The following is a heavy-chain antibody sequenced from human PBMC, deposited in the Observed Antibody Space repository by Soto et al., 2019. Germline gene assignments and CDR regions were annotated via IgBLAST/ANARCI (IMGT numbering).Heavy chain of an antibody. CDR2: MYYSGST. Sequence: SETLSLTCTVSGGSISSYSWSWIRQPPGKGLEWIGYMYYSGSTNYNPSLQSRITISVDTSKNQFSLKLTSVTAADTAVYYCALGDYFFDYWGQGTLVTVSS. CDR3: ALGDYFFDY. V-gene: IGHV4-59*01. J-gene: IGHJ4*02. CDR1: GGSISSYS. D-gene: IGHD2-21*02.